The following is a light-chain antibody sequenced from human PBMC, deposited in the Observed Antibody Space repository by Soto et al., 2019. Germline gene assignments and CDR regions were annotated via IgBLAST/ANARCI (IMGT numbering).Light chain of an antibody. CDR3: HQYYSTPT. CDR2: WAS. V-gene: IGKV4-1*01. J-gene: IGKJ1*01. Sequence: DIVMTQSPDSLAVSLGDRATINCKSSQSVLYSSNNKNYLVWYQQKPGQPPKLLIYWASARESGVPDRFSASGSGTDFTLTISSLQAEDVAVYYCHQYYSTPTFGQGTKVEIK. CDR1: QSVLYSSNNKNY.